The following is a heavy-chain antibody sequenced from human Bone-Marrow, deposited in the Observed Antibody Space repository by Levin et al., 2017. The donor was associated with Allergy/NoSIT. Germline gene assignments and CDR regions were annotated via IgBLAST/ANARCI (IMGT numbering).Heavy chain of an antibody. D-gene: IGHD3-3*01. CDR1: GGSISSSYW. CDR3: ASLLNYDFWRGSPKKNYYFDY. J-gene: IGHJ4*02. CDR2: IYHGGTS. Sequence: PSETLSLTCDVSGGSISSSYWWTWVRQSPAKGLEWIGEIYHGGTSNYNPSLRSRVTISLDKSKNQFSLKVTSVTAADTAVYYCASLLNYDFWRGSPKKNYYFDYWGQGTLVTVSS. V-gene: IGHV4-4*02.